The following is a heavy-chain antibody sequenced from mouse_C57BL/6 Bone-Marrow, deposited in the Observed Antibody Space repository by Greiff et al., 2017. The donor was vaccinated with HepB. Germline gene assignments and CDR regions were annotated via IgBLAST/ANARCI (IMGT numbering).Heavy chain of an antibody. CDR3: ARERDGYSFAY. V-gene: IGHV3-6*01. Sequence: EVQLVESGPGLVKPSQSLSLTCSVTGYSITSGYYWNWIRQFPGNKLEWMGYISYDGSNNYNPSLKNRISITRDTSKNQFFLKLNSVTTEDTATYYCARERDGYSFAYWGQGTLVTVSA. CDR1: GYSITSGYY. CDR2: ISYDGSN. J-gene: IGHJ3*01. D-gene: IGHD2-3*01.